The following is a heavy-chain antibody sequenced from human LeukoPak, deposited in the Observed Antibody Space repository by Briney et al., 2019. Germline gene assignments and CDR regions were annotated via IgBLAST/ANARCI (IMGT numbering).Heavy chain of an antibody. J-gene: IGHJ4*02. CDR1: GFTFSSYW. Sequence: GGSLRLSCAASGFTFSSYWLSWVRQAPGKGLEWVANIKQDGSEKYYVDSVKGRFTISRDNAKNSLYVQMTSLRAEDTAVYYCARYSYSHGYFDNWGQGTLVTVSS. V-gene: IGHV3-7*01. CDR3: ARYSYSHGYFDN. D-gene: IGHD5-18*01. CDR2: IKQDGSEK.